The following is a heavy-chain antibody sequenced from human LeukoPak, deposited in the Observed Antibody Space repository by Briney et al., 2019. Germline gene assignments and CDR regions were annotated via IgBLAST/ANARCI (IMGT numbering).Heavy chain of an antibody. CDR2: IRYDGSNK. Sequence: GGSLRLSCAASGFTFSSYGMHWVRQAPGKGLEWVAFIRYDGSNKYYADSVKGRSTISRDNSKNTLYLQMNSLRAEDTAVYYCAKDRMVRGVPPDYWGQGTLVTVSS. V-gene: IGHV3-30*02. CDR3: AKDRMVRGVPPDY. CDR1: GFTFSSYG. D-gene: IGHD3-10*01. J-gene: IGHJ4*02.